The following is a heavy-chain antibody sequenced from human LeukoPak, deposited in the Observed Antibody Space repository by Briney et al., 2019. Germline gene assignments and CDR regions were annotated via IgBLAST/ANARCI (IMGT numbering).Heavy chain of an antibody. CDR2: ISGSGGST. J-gene: IGHJ4*02. CDR3: AETQSITMVRGVQGY. CDR1: GFTFSSYA. V-gene: IGHV3-23*01. D-gene: IGHD3-10*01. Sequence: GGSLRLSCAASGFTFSSYAMSWVRQAPGKGLEWVSAISGSGGSTYYADSVKGRFTISRDNSKNTLYLQMNSLRAEDTAVYCCAETQSITMVRGVQGYWGQGTLVTVSS.